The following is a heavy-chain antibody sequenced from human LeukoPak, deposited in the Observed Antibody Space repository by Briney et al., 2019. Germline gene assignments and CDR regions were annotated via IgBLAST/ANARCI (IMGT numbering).Heavy chain of an antibody. V-gene: IGHV1-69*13. J-gene: IGHJ4*02. Sequence: ASVKVSCKASGGTFSKYTISWVRQRPGQGLEWMGGIIPIFGTANYAQKFQGRVTITADESTSTAYMELSSLRSEDTAVYYCARDGYSSSSFTPFDYWGQETLVTVSS. CDR2: IIPIFGTA. D-gene: IGHD6-6*01. CDR3: ARDGYSSSSFTPFDY. CDR1: GGTFSKYT.